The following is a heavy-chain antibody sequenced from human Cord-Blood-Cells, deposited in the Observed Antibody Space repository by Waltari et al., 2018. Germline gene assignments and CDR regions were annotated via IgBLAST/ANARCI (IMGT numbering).Heavy chain of an antibody. D-gene: IGHD3-16*02. Sequence: EVQLVESGGGLVQPGRSLSLSCTASGFTFGDYAMSWVRQASGKGLEWVGFIRSKAYGGTTEYAASVKGRFTISRDDSKSIAYLQMNSLKTEDTAVYYCTRETPYYDYIWGSYRYTFDYWGQGTLVTVSS. CDR1: GFTFGDYA. CDR3: TRETPYYDYIWGSYRYTFDY. V-gene: IGHV3-49*04. J-gene: IGHJ4*02. CDR2: IRSKAYGGTT.